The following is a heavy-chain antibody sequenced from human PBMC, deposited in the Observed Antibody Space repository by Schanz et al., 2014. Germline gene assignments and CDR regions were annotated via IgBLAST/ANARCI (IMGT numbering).Heavy chain of an antibody. Sequence: QVQLVESGGGVVQPGRSLRLSCAASGFTFSAYGMHWVRQAPGKGLEWVAVIWFDGNNKFYADSVKGRFTISRDNSKNTLYLQMSSLRAEDTALYYCARTTNPFNFDSWPYLDYWGQGTLVTVSS. CDR3: ARTTNPFNFDSWPYLDY. CDR1: GFTFSAYG. D-gene: IGHD3-9*01. J-gene: IGHJ4*02. V-gene: IGHV3-33*01. CDR2: IWFDGNNK.